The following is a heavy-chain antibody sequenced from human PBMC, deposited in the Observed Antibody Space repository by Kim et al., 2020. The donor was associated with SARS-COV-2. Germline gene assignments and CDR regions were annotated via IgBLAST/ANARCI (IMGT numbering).Heavy chain of an antibody. J-gene: IGHJ4*02. D-gene: IGHD3-16*01. CDR3: AREVSFGGIDY. V-gene: IGHV4-59*01. Sequence: NYNPSLKRLVTTPVDTSKNQFSPNLSSVTTADTAVYYCAREVSFGGIDYWGQGTLVTVSS.